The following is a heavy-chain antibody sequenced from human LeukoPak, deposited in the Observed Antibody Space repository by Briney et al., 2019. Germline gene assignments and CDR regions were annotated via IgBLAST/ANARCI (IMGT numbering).Heavy chain of an antibody. J-gene: IGHJ4*02. CDR2: ISYDGSNK. Sequence: PGGSLRLSCPASGFTFSSYAMHWVRQAPGKGLEWVAVISYDGSNKYYADSVKGRFTISRDDSKNTLYLQMNSLRAEDTAVYYCQGRAMVTDDYWGQGTLVTVSS. D-gene: IGHD5-18*01. CDR1: GFTFSSYA. CDR3: QGRAMVTDDY. V-gene: IGHV3-30-3*01.